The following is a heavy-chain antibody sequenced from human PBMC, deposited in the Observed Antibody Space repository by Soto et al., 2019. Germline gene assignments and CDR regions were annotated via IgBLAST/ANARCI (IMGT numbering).Heavy chain of an antibody. J-gene: IGHJ5*02. D-gene: IGHD1-1*01. Sequence: QVQLVESGGGVVQPGRSPRLSCAASGFTFSSYGMHWVRQAPGKGLEWVAVIWYDGSNKHYADSVKGRFTISRDNSKNTLYLQMNSLRAEDTAVYYCARTTGLNWFDPWGQGTLVTVS. CDR3: ARTTGLNWFDP. V-gene: IGHV3-33*01. CDR1: GFTFSSYG. CDR2: IWYDGSNK.